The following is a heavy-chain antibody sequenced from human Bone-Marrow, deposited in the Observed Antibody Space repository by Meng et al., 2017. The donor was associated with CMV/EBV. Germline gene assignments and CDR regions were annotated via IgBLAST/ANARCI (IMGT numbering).Heavy chain of an antibody. CDR2: IKQDGSEK. J-gene: IGHJ4*02. V-gene: IGHV3-7*01. D-gene: IGHD5-24*01. CDR1: GFTFSNYW. CDR3: ARVSGWRWKY. Sequence: GESLKTSCAASGFTFSNYWMSWVRQAPGKGLEWLANIKQDGSEKYYVDSVKGRFTISRDNAKKSLYLQLSSLRAEDTAVYYCARVSGWRWKYWGQGTLVTVSS.